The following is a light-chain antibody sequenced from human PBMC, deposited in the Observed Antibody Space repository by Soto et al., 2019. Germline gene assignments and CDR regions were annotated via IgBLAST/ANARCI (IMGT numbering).Light chain of an antibody. Sequence: DIVMTQSPLSLPVTPGEPASISCRSSQSLLHSNGYNYLDWYLQKPGQSPQLLIYLGSNRASGVPDRFSGSGSGTDFTLKISRVEAEDVGVYYCMQALQTPLTFGGGTEVEL. V-gene: IGKV2-28*01. J-gene: IGKJ4*01. CDR2: LGS. CDR1: QSLLHSNGYNY. CDR3: MQALQTPLT.